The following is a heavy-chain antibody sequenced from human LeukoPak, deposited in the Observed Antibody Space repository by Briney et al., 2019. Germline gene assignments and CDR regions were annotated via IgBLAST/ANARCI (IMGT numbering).Heavy chain of an antibody. Sequence: SETLSLTCSVSGFSISTGYSWGWIRQPPGKGLEWIGTVYHHGNTYFNPSLMSRVTISLDTSKHQFSLRLTSVTAADTAKYYCAREVKSWFGDLLSYFDSWGQGIQVIVSS. J-gene: IGHJ4*02. CDR1: GFSISTGYS. CDR2: VYHHGNT. V-gene: IGHV4-38-2*02. CDR3: AREVKSWFGDLLSYFDS. D-gene: IGHD3-10*01.